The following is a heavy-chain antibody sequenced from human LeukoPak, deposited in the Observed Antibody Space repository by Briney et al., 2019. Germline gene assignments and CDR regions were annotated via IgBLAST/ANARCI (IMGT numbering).Heavy chain of an antibody. CDR3: ARAPTTYYYDSSGYSADAFDI. J-gene: IGHJ3*02. CDR2: IYYSGST. D-gene: IGHD3-22*01. Sequence: PSETLSLTCTVSGGSISSGGYYWTWIRQHPGKGLEWIGYIYYSGSTYYNPSLKSRVTISVDTSKNQFSLRLSSVTAADTAVYYCARAPTTYYYDSSGYSADAFDIWGQGTMVTVSS. V-gene: IGHV4-31*03. CDR1: GGSISSGGYY.